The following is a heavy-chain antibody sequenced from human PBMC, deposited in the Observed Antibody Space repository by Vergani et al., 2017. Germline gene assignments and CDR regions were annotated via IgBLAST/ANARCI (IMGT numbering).Heavy chain of an antibody. V-gene: IGHV1-18*01. CDR1: GYTFTSYG. D-gene: IGHD3-22*01. Sequence: QVQLVQSGAEVKKPGASVKVSCKASGYTFTSYGISGVRQAPGQGLEWMGWISAYNGNTNYAQKRQGRVTMTTDTSTSTAYMELRSLRSDDTAVYYCAREGLDYDSSGCLDYWGQGTLVTVSS. J-gene: IGHJ4*02. CDR2: ISAYNGNT. CDR3: AREGLDYDSSGCLDY.